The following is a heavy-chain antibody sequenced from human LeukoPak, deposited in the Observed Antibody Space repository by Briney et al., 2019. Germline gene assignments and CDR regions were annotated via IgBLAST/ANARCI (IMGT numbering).Heavy chain of an antibody. D-gene: IGHD6-19*01. V-gene: IGHV4-59*12. CDR3: ARDQWLLRGGDHDAFDI. J-gene: IGHJ3*02. CDR2: ISYSGSA. CDR1: GGSMISYY. Sequence: SETLSLTCTVSGGSMISYYWGWIRQPPGKGLEWVGYISYSGSATYNPSLKSRVTIPIDKSKNQFSLKLSSVTAADTAVYYCARDQWLLRGGDHDAFDIWGRGTMVTVSS.